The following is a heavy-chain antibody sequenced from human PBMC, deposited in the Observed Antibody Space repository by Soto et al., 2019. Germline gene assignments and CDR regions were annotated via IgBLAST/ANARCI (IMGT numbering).Heavy chain of an antibody. CDR3: SYSSGYQTLYYGMDV. Sequence: GSGPTLVNPTQTLTLTCTFAGFSLSTSGMCVSWIRQPPGKALEWLALIDWDDDKYCSTSLKTRLTISKDTSKNQVVLTMTNMDPVDTATYYCSYSSGYQTLYYGMDVWGQGTTVTVSS. D-gene: IGHD3-22*01. CDR1: GFSLSTSGMC. CDR2: IDWDDDK. V-gene: IGHV2-70*01. J-gene: IGHJ6*02.